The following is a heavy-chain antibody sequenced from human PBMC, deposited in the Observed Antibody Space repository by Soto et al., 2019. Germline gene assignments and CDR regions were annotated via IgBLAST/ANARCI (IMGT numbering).Heavy chain of an antibody. Sequence: SETLSLTCTVSGGSISSSSYYWGWIRQPPGKGLEWIGSIYYSGSTYYNPSLKSRVTISADTSKNQFSLKLSSVTAADTAVYYCARYPRYRSSWYFDYWGQGTLVTVSS. J-gene: IGHJ4*02. D-gene: IGHD6-13*01. CDR1: GGSISSSSYY. V-gene: IGHV4-39*07. CDR3: ARYPRYRSSWYFDY. CDR2: IYYSGST.